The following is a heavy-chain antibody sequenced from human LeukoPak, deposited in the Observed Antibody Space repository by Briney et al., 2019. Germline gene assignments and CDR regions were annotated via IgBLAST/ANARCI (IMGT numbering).Heavy chain of an antibody. V-gene: IGHV4-4*07. Sequence: SETLSLTCTVSGGSISSYYWSWIRQPAGKGLEWIGRIYTSGGTNYNPSLKSRVTMSVDTSKNQFSLKLSSVTAADTAVYYCARDQTELLWFGELSYWFDPWGQGTLVTVSS. CDR2: IYTSGGT. CDR3: ARDQTELLWFGELSYWFDP. CDR1: GGSISSYY. D-gene: IGHD3-10*01. J-gene: IGHJ5*02.